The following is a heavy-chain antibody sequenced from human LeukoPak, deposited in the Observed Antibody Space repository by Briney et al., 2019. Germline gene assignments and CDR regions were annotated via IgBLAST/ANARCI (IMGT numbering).Heavy chain of an antibody. CDR2: INHSGST. V-gene: IGHV4-34*01. CDR1: GGSFSGYY. Sequence: SETLSLTCAVYGGSFSGYYWNWIRQPPGKGLEWIGEINHSGSTNYNPSLKSRVTISFYTSKNQFSLKLSSVTAADTAVYYCARLLLDYWGQGTLVTVSS. CDR3: ARLLLDY. J-gene: IGHJ4*02.